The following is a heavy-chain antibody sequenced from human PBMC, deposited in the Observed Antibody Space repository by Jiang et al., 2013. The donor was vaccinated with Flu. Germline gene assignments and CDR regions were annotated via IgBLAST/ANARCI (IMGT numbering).Heavy chain of an antibody. CDR2: QPNNGDT. CDR1: GYIFSEF. V-gene: IGHV1-2*02. CDR3: ARFPADAPDY. J-gene: IGHJ4*02. D-gene: IGHD6-13*01. Sequence: CKASGYIFSEFICTGCDRPWTRAGVDGLDQPNNGDTIYSQRFQGRVTMTRDTSISTAYMELSNLRSDDTAVYYCARFPADAPDYWGQGTLITVSS.